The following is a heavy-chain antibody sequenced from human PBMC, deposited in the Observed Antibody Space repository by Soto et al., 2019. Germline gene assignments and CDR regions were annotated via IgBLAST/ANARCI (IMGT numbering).Heavy chain of an antibody. CDR3: AREGRGKKAGYNGLVSLGY. CDR2: IIPILNST. Sequence: QVQLVQSGAEVKTPGSSLKVSCKVSGSRFSNYVISWVRQAPGHGLAWLGRIIPILNSTKNAQSFQGRVTLTADKPTRTASLEVSRLRSDDTAVYYCAREGRGKKAGYNGLVSLGYWGQGTLVTVSS. CDR1: GSRFSNYV. V-gene: IGHV1-69*06. D-gene: IGHD2-2*02. J-gene: IGHJ4*02.